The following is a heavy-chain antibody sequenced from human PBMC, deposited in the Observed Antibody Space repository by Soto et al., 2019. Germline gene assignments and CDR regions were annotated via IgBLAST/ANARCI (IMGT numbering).Heavy chain of an antibody. Sequence: QITLKESGPSLVKPTESLTLTCTLSGFSINTGGVGVGWIRQPPGKAPEWLALLYWNDDEWYSPSLRYRLSVTKDTSKKQVVLTMTHMNPADTGTYYCANRRALSNNLFFDRYGQGALVTVSS. CDR2: LYWNDDE. J-gene: IGHJ4*02. CDR3: ANRRALSNNLFFDR. D-gene: IGHD4-4*01. CDR1: GFSINTGGVG. V-gene: IGHV2-5*01.